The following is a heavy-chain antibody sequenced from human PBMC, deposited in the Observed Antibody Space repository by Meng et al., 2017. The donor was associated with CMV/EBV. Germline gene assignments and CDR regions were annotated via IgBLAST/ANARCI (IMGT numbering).Heavy chain of an antibody. J-gene: IGHJ3*02. CDR3: ARWYSSSSTSPHAFDI. V-gene: IGHV1-69*05. Sequence: SVKVSCKASGGTFSSYAISWVRQAPGQGLEWMGGIIPIFGTANYAQKFQGRVAITTDESTSTAYMELSSLRSEDTAVYYCARWYSSSSTSPHAFDIWGQGTMVTVSS. CDR1: GGTFSSYA. CDR2: IIPIFGTA. D-gene: IGHD6-6*01.